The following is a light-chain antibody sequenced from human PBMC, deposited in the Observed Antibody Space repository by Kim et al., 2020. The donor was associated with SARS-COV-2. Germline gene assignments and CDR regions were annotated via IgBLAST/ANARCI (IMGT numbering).Light chain of an antibody. J-gene: IGKJ1*01. CDR1: QSISSN. CDR3: QQTYSVPLT. V-gene: IGKV1-39*01. CDR2: SVS. Sequence: ASVGARVTITCRASQSISSNFNWYQPKSGKAQKLLLHSVSSLQSGVPSRFSGGGSGTEFTLPINSLQPEDLATYYCQQTYSVPLTFRQGTQVDIK.